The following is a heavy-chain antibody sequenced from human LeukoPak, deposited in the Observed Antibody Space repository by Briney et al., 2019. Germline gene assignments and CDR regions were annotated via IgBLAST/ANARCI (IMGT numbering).Heavy chain of an antibody. J-gene: IGHJ6*02. CDR2: IKEDGSEK. Sequence: GGSLRLSCAASGFTFSSYWMTWVRQAPGNGLKWVANIKEDGSEKNYVDSVKGRFTISRDSAKNSLYLQMHSLRAEDTAVYYCVRDMDLWGQGTTVTVSS. CDR3: VRDMDL. CDR1: GFTFSSYW. V-gene: IGHV3-7*01.